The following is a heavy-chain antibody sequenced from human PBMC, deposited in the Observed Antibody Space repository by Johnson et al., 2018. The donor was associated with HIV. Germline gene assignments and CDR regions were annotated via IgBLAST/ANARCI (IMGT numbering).Heavy chain of an antibody. Sequence: QVQLVESGGGLVKPGGSLRLSCAASGFTFSDYYMSWIRQAPGKGLEWVSYISSSGSTIYYADSVKGRFSISRDNSKNTLYLQINGLRAEDMAVYYCARDGPRRDAYDIWGQGTMVTVSS. CDR3: ARDGPRRDAYDI. CDR1: GFTFSDYY. CDR2: ISSSGSTI. J-gene: IGHJ3*02. V-gene: IGHV3-11*04.